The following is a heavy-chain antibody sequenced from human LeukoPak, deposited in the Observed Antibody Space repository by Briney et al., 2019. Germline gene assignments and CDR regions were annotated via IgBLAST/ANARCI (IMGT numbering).Heavy chain of an antibody. CDR3: AKPGYDILTGYYPTYWYFDL. Sequence: GGSLRLSCAASGFTFSNYWMTWVRQAPGKGLEWVANINRDGSERYYVDSVKGRFTISRDDAKSSLYLQMNSLRAEDTAVYYCAKPGYDILTGYYPTYWYFDLWGRGTLVTVSS. V-gene: IGHV3-7*03. J-gene: IGHJ2*01. D-gene: IGHD3-9*01. CDR1: GFTFSNYW. CDR2: INRDGSER.